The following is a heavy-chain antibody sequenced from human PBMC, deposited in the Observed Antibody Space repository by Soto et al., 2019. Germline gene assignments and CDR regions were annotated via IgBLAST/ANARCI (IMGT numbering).Heavy chain of an antibody. Sequence: GGSLRLSCTASGFTFSNYWMSWVRQAPGKGLEWVANIGQDGSQRNYVDSVKGRFTISRDNAENSLYLQMNSLRAEDTAIYYCASARHIGPWGQGTLVPSPQ. D-gene: IGHD2-21*01. V-gene: IGHV3-7*01. J-gene: IGHJ5*02. CDR2: IGQDGSQR. CDR1: GFTFSNYW. CDR3: ASARHIGP.